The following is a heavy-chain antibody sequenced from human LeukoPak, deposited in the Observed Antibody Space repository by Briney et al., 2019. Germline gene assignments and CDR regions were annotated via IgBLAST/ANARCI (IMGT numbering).Heavy chain of an antibody. CDR2: ISGSGGST. J-gene: IGHJ4*02. Sequence: PGGTLRLSCAASGFTFRSYGMRWVGQAPGKGLEGGSAISGSGGSTDYADSVKGRFTISRENTKKTMYLQMNRLRGEDTAVYYCAKDSSGGSWFPSDYWGQGTLLTVSS. CDR3: AKDSSGGSWFPSDY. V-gene: IGHV3-23*01. D-gene: IGHD3-10*01. CDR1: GFTFRSYG.